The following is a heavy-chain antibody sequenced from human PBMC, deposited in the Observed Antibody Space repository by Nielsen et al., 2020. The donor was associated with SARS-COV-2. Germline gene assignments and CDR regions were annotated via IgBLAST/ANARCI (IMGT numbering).Heavy chain of an antibody. CDR2: ISYDGSNK. CDR3: AYYYDSSALPTSVAFDI. D-gene: IGHD3-22*01. Sequence: GESLKISCAASGFTFSSYGMHWVRQAPGKGLEWVAVISYDGSNKYYADSVKGRFTISRDNSKNTLYLQMNSLRAEDTAVYYCAYYYDSSALPTSVAFDIWGQGTMVTVSS. CDR1: GFTFSSYG. V-gene: IGHV3-30*03. J-gene: IGHJ3*02.